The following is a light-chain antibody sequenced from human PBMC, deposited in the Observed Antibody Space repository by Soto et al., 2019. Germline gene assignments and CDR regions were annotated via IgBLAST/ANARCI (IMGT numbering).Light chain of an antibody. CDR1: SSDVGGYNY. Sequence: QSALTQPASVSGSPGQSITISCTGTSSDVGGYNYVSWYQQHPGKAPKLMIYDVSNRPSGVSNRFSGSKSGNTASLTISGLQAEEEADYYCTSYSSISTLLFGGGTKLTVL. V-gene: IGLV2-14*01. CDR3: TSYSSISTLL. CDR2: DVS. J-gene: IGLJ2*01.